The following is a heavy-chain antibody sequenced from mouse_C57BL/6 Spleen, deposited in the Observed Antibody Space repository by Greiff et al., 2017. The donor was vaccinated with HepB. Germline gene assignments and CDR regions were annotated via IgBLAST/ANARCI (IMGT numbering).Heavy chain of an antibody. CDR2: ISSGSSTI. D-gene: IGHD4-1*01. Sequence: EVQVVESGGGLVKPGGSLKLSCAASGFTFSDYGMHWVRQAPEKGLAWVAYISSGSSTIYYADTVKGRFTISRDNAKNTLFLQMTSLRSEDTAMYYCARRNWDAMDYWGQGTSVTVSS. J-gene: IGHJ4*01. V-gene: IGHV5-17*01. CDR1: GFTFSDYG. CDR3: ARRNWDAMDY.